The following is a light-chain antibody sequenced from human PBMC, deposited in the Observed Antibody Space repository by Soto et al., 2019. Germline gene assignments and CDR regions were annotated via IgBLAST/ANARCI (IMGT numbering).Light chain of an antibody. CDR2: GNS. Sequence: QSVLTQPPSVSGAPGQRVTISCTGNSSNIGAGYNIYWYQQLPGTAPKLLIYGNSNRPSGVPDRFSGSKSGTSASLAITGLQAEDEADYYCQSYDSSLSGVVFGGGTKL. CDR1: SSNIGAGYN. CDR3: QSYDSSLSGVV. V-gene: IGLV1-40*01. J-gene: IGLJ2*01.